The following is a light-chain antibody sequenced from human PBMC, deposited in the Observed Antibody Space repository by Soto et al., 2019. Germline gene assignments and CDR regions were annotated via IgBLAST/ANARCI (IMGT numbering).Light chain of an antibody. Sequence: QSVLTQPASVSGSPGQSITIACTGTNRDVGSYNLVSWYQQRPGEAPKLIISGVRNRPSGTSYRFTGSKSGNTASLTISGLQAEDEADYYCSSYTNINTRACVFGTGTKVTVL. V-gene: IGLV2-14*01. CDR3: SSYTNINTRACV. J-gene: IGLJ1*01. CDR2: GVR. CDR1: NRDVGSYNL.